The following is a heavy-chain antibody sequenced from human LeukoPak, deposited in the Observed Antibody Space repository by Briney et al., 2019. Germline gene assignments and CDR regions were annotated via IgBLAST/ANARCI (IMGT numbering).Heavy chain of an antibody. J-gene: IGHJ5*02. V-gene: IGHV1-18*01. CDR1: GYRFTSYG. D-gene: IGHD2-15*01. CDR3: AREGYCSGGTCYSTMNWFDP. CDR2: ISAYNGNT. Sequence: ASVKVSCKASGYRFTSYGITWVRQAPGQGLEWMGWISAYNGNTNYAQKLQDRVTLTTDTSTSTAYMELRSLRSDDTAVYYCAREGYCSGGTCYSTMNWFDPWGQGTLVTVSS.